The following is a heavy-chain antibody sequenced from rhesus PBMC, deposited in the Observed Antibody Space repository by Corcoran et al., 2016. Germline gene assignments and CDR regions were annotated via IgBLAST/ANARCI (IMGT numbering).Heavy chain of an antibody. J-gene: IGHJ4*01. CDR2: ISGSGGST. CDR3: ATGSRAAYFDY. CDR1: GGSISSNF. D-gene: IGHD1-1*01. V-gene: IGHV4-173*01. Sequence: QVQLQESGPGLVKPSETLSLTCAVSGGSISSNFWSWIRQPPGKGLEWSGRISGSGGSTDYNPTLKSLVTISTDTSKNQFSLRRSAVTAADTAVYYCATGSRAAYFDYWGQGVLVTVSS.